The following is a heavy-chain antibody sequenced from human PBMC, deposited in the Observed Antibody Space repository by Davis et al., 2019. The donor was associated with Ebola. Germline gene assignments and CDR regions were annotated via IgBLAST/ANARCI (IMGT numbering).Heavy chain of an antibody. J-gene: IGHJ4*02. Sequence: GESLKISCAASGFTFSSYGMHWVRQAPGKGLEWVAVIWYDGNNKYYADSVKGRFTISRDNSKNTLYLQMNSLRAEDTAVYYCAKDFWYYYGSGSYRRPNYFDYWGQGTLVTVSS. CDR3: AKDFWYYYGSGSYRRPNYFDY. CDR2: IWYDGNNK. V-gene: IGHV3-30*02. D-gene: IGHD3-10*01. CDR1: GFTFSSYG.